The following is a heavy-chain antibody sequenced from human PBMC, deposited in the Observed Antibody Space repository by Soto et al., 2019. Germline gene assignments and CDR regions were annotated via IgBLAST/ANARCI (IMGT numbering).Heavy chain of an antibody. Sequence: ASVKVSCKASGYTFTTYAINWVRQAPGRGLEWMGWISAYSGDTNYAQKFQGRVTMTRDTSTSTAYMELSSLRSEDTAVYYCASSNIVAAPYGMDVGGQGTTVTVTS. CDR2: ISAYSGDT. CDR1: GYTFTTYA. V-gene: IGHV1-18*01. CDR3: ASSNIVAAPYGMDV. D-gene: IGHD6-13*01. J-gene: IGHJ6*02.